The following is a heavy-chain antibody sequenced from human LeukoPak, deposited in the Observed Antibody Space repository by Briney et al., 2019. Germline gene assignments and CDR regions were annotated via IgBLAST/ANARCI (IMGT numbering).Heavy chain of an antibody. CDR2: SSFYNGNT. J-gene: IGHJ4*02. CDR3: ARAYGGYSYGSDH. CDR1: GYTLTSYG. V-gene: IGHV1-18*01. Sequence: ASVKVSCKASGYTLTSYGFSWVRQAPGQGLEWMGGSSFYNGNTNYAQKFQGRVTMTTDTSTSTAYMELRSLRSDDTAVYYCARAYGGYSYGSDHWGQGTLVIVSS. D-gene: IGHD5-18*01.